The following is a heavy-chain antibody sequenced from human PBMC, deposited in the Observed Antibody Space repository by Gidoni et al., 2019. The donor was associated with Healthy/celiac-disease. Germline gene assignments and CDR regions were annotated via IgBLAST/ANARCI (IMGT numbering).Heavy chain of an antibody. Sequence: QVQPVQSGAEVKKPGSSVKVSCKASGGTLSSYAISWVRQAPGHGLEWMGGIIPIFGTANYAQKFQGRVTITADESTSTAYMELSSLRSEDTAVYYCARGGRRQWLDYYFDYWGQGTLVTVSS. D-gene: IGHD6-19*01. CDR1: GGTLSSYA. V-gene: IGHV1-69*01. J-gene: IGHJ4*02. CDR3: ARGGRRQWLDYYFDY. CDR2: IIPIFGTA.